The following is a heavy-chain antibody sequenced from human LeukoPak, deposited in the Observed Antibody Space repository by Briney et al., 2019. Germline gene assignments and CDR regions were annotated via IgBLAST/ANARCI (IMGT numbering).Heavy chain of an antibody. D-gene: IGHD4-17*01. Sequence: GESLKISRKGSGYSFTSYWIGWVRQMPGKGLEWMGIIHPGDSDTRYSPSFQGQVTISADKSISTAYLQWSSLKASDTAMYYCASTVTRGGGAFDPWGQGTLVTVSS. J-gene: IGHJ5*02. V-gene: IGHV5-51*01. CDR1: GYSFTSYW. CDR2: IHPGDSDT. CDR3: ASTVTRGGGAFDP.